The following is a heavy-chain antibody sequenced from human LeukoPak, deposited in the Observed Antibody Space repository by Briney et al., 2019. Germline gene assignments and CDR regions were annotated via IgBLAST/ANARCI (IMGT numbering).Heavy chain of an antibody. CDR3: ARYYDSSGYYGRHDN. D-gene: IGHD3-22*01. CDR2: ISGSGSST. J-gene: IGHJ4*02. CDR1: GFTFDNYA. V-gene: IGHV3-23*01. Sequence: GGSLRLSCAASGFTFDNYAMSWVRQAPGKGLVWVSAISGSGSSTHYADSVKGRFTISRDNSKNTLYLQMNSLRAEGTAIYHCARYYDSSGYYGRHDNWGQGTLVTVSS.